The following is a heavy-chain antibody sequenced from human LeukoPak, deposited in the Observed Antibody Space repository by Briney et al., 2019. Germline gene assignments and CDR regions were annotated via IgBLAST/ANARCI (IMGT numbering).Heavy chain of an antibody. CDR2: IIPIFGTA. D-gene: IGHD6-13*01. CDR1: GGTFSSYA. V-gene: IGHV1-69*06. CDR3: ARVAAAGNYYFDY. J-gene: IGHJ4*02. Sequence: SVKVSCKASGGTFSSYAISWVRQAPGQGLEWMGGIIPIFGTANYAQKFQGRVTITADKSTSTAYMELSSLRSEDTAVYYCARVAAAGNYYFDYWGQGTLVTVSS.